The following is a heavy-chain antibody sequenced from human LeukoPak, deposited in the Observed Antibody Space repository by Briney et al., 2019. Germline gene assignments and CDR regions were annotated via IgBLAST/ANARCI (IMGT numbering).Heavy chain of an antibody. V-gene: IGHV3-21*01. Sequence: GSLRLSCAASGFAFSTYSMNWVRQAPGKGLEWVSSISSSSTYIYYADSVTGRVTISRDNAKNSLYPQMNSLRAEDTAVYYCARVLSGCETTRCELDYWGQGTLVTVSS. J-gene: IGHJ4*02. D-gene: IGHD1-26*01. CDR2: ISSSSTYI. CDR1: GFAFSTYS. CDR3: ARVLSGCETTRCELDY.